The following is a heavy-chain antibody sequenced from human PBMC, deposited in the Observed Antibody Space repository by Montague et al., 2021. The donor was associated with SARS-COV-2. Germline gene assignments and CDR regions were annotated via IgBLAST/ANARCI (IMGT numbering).Heavy chain of an antibody. CDR2: IDPSDSYT. CDR1: GYSFTSYW. Sequence: QSVAEVKKPGESLRISCKGSGYSFTSYWISWVRQMPGKGLEWMGRIDPSDSYTNYSPSFQGHVTISADKSISTAYLQWSSLKASDTAMYYCARQGIVPAAILEWGWFDPWGQGTLVTVSS. CDR3: ARQGIVPAAILEWGWFDP. J-gene: IGHJ5*02. V-gene: IGHV5-10-1*01. D-gene: IGHD2-2*02.